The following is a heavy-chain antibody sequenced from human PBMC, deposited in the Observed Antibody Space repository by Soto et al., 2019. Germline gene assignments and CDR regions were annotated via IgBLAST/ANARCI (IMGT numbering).Heavy chain of an antibody. CDR2: IYPGDSDT. CDR1: GYSFTIYC. CDR3: ARPMVRGVTTYYYYGMDV. J-gene: IGHJ6*02. D-gene: IGHD3-10*01. Sequence: GESLKISCKGSGYSFTIYCIGWVRQMPWKGLEWMGIIYPGDSDTRYSPSFQGQVTISADKSISTAYLQWSSLKASDTAMYYCARPMVRGVTTYYYYGMDVWGQGTTVTVSS. V-gene: IGHV5-51*01.